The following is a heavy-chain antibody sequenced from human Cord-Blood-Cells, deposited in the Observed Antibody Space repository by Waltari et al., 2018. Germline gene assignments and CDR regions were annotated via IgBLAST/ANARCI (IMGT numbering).Heavy chain of an antibody. D-gene: IGHD3-3*01. CDR2: IYPGDSET. CDR1: GYSFTSYW. J-gene: IGHJ3*02. V-gene: IGHV5-51*01. CDR3: ARRSYDFWSGYYDDAFDI. Sequence: EVQLVQSGAEVKKPGESLKISCKGSGYSFTSYWIGWVRQMPGKGLEWMGIIYPGDSETRYRPSFQGQVTISADKSISTAYLQWSSLKASDTAMYYCARRSYDFWSGYYDDAFDIWGQGTRVTVSS.